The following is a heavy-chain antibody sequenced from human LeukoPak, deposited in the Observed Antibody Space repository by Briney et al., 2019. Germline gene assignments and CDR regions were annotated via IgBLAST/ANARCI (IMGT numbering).Heavy chain of an antibody. D-gene: IGHD4-17*01. CDR1: GFTVSSNY. Sequence: GGSLRLSCAASGFTVSSNYMSWVRQAPGKGLEWVSVIYSGGSTYYADSVKGRFTISRDNSKNTLSLQMNSLRAEDTAVYYCARDYRDYDQDWFDPWGQGTLVTVSS. CDR3: ARDYRDYDQDWFDP. J-gene: IGHJ5*02. V-gene: IGHV3-66*01. CDR2: IYSGGST.